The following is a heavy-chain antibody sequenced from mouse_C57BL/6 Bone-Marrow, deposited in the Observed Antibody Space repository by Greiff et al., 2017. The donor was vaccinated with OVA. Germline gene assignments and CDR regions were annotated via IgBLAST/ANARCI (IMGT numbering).Heavy chain of an antibody. CDR1: GYAFTNYL. D-gene: IGHD4-1*01. CDR2: INPGSGGT. CDR3: ARERTGDWYFDV. J-gene: IGHJ1*03. Sequence: VKLVESGAELVRPGTSVKVSCKASGYAFTNYLIEWVKQRPGQGLEWIGVINPGSGGTNYNEKFKGKATLTADKSSSTAYMQLSILTSEDSAVYFCARERTGDWYFDVWGTGTTVTVSS. V-gene: IGHV1-54*01.